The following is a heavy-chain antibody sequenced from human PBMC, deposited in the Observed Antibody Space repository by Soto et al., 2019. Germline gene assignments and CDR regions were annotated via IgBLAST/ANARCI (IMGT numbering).Heavy chain of an antibody. CDR3: ARYEMISPFDY. J-gene: IGHJ4*02. CDR2: IWYDGSNK. D-gene: IGHD3-22*01. V-gene: IGHV3-33*01. CDR1: GFTFSSYG. Sequence: QVQLVESGGGVVQPGRSLRLSCAASGFTFSSYGMHWVRQAPGKGLEWVAVIWYDGSNKYYADSVKGRVTISRDNSKNTLYLQMNSLRAEDTAVYYCARYEMISPFDYWGQGTLVTVSS.